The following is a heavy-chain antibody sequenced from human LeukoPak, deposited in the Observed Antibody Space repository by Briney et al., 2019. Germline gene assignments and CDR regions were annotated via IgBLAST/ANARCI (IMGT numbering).Heavy chain of an antibody. CDR3: AISYKVGSSNYYYYMDV. Sequence: GESLKISCNGSGYSFTSYWIGWVRQMPGKGLEWMGIIYPGDSDTRYSPSFQGQVTISADKSISTAYLQWSSLKASDTAMYYCAISYKVGSSNYYYYMDVWGKGTTVTVSS. J-gene: IGHJ6*03. D-gene: IGHD6-6*01. CDR2: IYPGDSDT. V-gene: IGHV5-51*01. CDR1: GYSFTSYW.